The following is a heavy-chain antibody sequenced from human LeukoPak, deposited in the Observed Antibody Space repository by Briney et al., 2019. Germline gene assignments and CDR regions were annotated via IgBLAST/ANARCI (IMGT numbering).Heavy chain of an antibody. V-gene: IGHV4-39*07. CDR3: ARDQPAYYYDSSGSLFDY. CDR2: IYHSGST. Sequence: PSETLSLTCTVSGGSINTNNYYWAWIRQPPGKGLEWIGSIYHSGSTYYNPSLKSRVTISVDTSKNQFSLKLSSVTAADTAVYYCARDQPAYYYDSSGSLFDYWGQGTLVTVSS. D-gene: IGHD3-22*01. J-gene: IGHJ4*02. CDR1: GGSINTNNYY.